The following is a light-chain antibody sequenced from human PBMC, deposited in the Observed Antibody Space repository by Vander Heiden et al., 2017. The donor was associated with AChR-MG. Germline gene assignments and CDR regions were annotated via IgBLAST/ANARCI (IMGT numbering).Light chain of an antibody. CDR1: QGVKSN. CDR3: QQYSHWPPT. J-gene: IGKJ1*01. V-gene: IGKV3-15*01. CDR2: GAS. Sequence: DIVMTQSPATLSVSPRERATLTCRASQGVKSNIDWYQQKPGQAPRLLIYGASTRATGIPARFSGSGSGTEFTLTISSLQSDSFAVYYCQQYSHWPPTFGQGTKVEIK.